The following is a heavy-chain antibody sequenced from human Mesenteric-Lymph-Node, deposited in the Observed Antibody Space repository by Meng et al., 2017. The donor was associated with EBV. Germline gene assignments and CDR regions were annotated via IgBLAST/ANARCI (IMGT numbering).Heavy chain of an antibody. CDR1: GDSISGNNW. Sequence: QVQLQESGPGLVKPSGTLSLTCAVSGDSISGNNWWSWVRQPPGKGLEWIGEIHHSGTTNYNPSLKSRVTISVDKSKNQFSLQLTSVTAADTAVYFCARNGDYNPGLFWGQGTLVTVSS. D-gene: IGHD4-17*01. CDR2: IHHSGTT. J-gene: IGHJ4*02. CDR3: ARNGDYNPGLF. V-gene: IGHV4-4*02.